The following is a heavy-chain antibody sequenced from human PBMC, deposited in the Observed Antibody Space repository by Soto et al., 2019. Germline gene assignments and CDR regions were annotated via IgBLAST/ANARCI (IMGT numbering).Heavy chain of an antibody. CDR2: ISAYNGNT. CDR1: GYTFTNFG. CDR3: AGGGTPIDY. Sequence: QVQLVQSGAEVKKPGASVKVSCKASGYTFTNFGISWVRQAPGQGLEWMGWISAYNGNTSYAQKFQGRVTMTTDTSTRRAYMEVRSVRFADTGVYYCAGGGTPIDYWGQGTLVTVSS. V-gene: IGHV1-18*01. J-gene: IGHJ4*02. D-gene: IGHD3-16*01.